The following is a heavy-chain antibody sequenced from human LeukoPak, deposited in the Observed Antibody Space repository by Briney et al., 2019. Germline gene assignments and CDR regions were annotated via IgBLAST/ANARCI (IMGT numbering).Heavy chain of an antibody. CDR3: ARAFGGSYYDGIDY. D-gene: IGHD1-26*01. CDR1: GFTFSDYP. Sequence: TGGSLRLSCAASGFTFSDYPMHWVRQAPGKGLVWVSRINSDGSSTNYADSVKGRFTISRDNAKNTLYLQMNSLRAEDTAVYYCARAFGGSYYDGIDYWGQGTLVTVSS. CDR2: INSDGSST. V-gene: IGHV3-74*01. J-gene: IGHJ4*02.